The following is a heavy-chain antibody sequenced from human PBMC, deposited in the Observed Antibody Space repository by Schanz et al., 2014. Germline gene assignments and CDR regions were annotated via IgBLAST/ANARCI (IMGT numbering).Heavy chain of an antibody. J-gene: IGHJ4*02. CDR1: GFTFSTYA. Sequence: EVQLLESGGGLVQPGGSLRLSCAASGFTFSTYAMAWVRQAPGKGLEWVSSISGTGGGNTYYADSVKGRFTISRDNSKNTVYIQMNSLRAEDTAVYYCARGGPAYYFDDWGQGTLVTVSS. CDR2: ISGTGGGNT. V-gene: IGHV3-23*01. CDR3: ARGGPAYYFDD.